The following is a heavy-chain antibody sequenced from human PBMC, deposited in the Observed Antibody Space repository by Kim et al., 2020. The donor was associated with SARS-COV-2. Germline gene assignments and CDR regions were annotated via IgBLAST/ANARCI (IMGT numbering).Heavy chain of an antibody. Sequence: NYNPSLKSRVTISVDTSKNQFSLKLSSVTAADTAVYYCARGGAGTAFDYWGQGTLVTVSS. J-gene: IGHJ4*02. V-gene: IGHV4-59*09. CDR3: ARGGAGTAFDY. D-gene: IGHD1-26*01.